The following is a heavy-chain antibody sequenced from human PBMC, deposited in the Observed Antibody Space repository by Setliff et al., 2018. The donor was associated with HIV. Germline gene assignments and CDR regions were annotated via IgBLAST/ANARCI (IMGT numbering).Heavy chain of an antibody. CDR1: GVSISSSDYY. Sequence: SETLSLTCTVSGVSISSSDYYWGWIRQPPGKGLEWIGSRYYSGSTYQNPSLKSRVTIPVDTSTNQFSLELSSVTAADTAVYYCARLRYGSGIPLDVWGTGISVTVSS. V-gene: IGHV4-39*01. CDR3: ARLRYGSGIPLDV. J-gene: IGHJ6*04. CDR2: RYYSGST. D-gene: IGHD3-10*01.